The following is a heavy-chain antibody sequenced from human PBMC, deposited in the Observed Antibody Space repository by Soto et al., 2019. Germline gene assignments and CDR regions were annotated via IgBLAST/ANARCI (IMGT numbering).Heavy chain of an antibody. CDR3: ARHFVLWFGESGFGP. J-gene: IGHJ5*02. CDR2: IYYSGST. D-gene: IGHD3-10*01. V-gene: IGHV4-39*01. Sequence: SETLSLTCTVSGGSISSSSYYWGWIRQPPGKGLEWIGSIYYSGSTYYNPSLKSRVTISVDTSKNQFSLKLSSVTAADTAVYYCARHFVLWFGESGFGPWGQGTLVTVSS. CDR1: GGSISSSSYY.